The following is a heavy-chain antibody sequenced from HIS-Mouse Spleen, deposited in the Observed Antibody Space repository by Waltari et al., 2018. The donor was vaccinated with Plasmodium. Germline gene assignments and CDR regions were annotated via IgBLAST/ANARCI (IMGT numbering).Heavy chain of an antibody. CDR2: INPNRGGT. V-gene: IGHV1-2*02. CDR1: GYTFTGYS. CDR3: ARVLGYKAAAGTFVEYFQH. Sequence: QVQLVQSGAEVKKPGASVKVACKASGYTFTGYSMPWVGQAPGQGLAWMGLINPNRGGTNDAKKFQGRVTMTRDTSISTAYMELSRLRSDDTAVYYCARVLGYKAAAGTFVEYFQHWGQGTLVTVSS. J-gene: IGHJ1*01. D-gene: IGHD6-13*01.